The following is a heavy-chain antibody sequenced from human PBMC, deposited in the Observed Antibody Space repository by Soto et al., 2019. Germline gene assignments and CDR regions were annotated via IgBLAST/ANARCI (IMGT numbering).Heavy chain of an antibody. D-gene: IGHD2-15*01. V-gene: IGHV3-66*01. CDR3: AKVPRCSGGSCYSGPYLAY. J-gene: IGHJ4*02. Sequence: PGWSLRLSCAASGFTVSSNYMSWVRQAPGKGLEWVSVIYSGGSTYYADSVKGRFTISRDNSKNTLYLQMNSLRAEDTAVYYCAKVPRCSGGSCYSGPYLAYWGQGTLVTVSS. CDR2: IYSGGST. CDR1: GFTVSSNY.